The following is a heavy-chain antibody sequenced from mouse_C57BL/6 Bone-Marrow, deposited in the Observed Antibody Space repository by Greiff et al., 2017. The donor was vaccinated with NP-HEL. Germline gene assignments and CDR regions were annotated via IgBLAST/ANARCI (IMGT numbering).Heavy chain of an antibody. J-gene: IGHJ2*01. CDR2: IYPRRGNT. CDR3: ARSPLYGSRDY. V-gene: IGHV1-81*01. D-gene: IGHD1-1*01. CDR1: GYTFTSYG. Sequence: VQLQQSGAELARPGASVKLSCKASGYTFTSYGISWVKQRTGQGLEWIGEIYPRRGNTYYNEKFKGKATLTADKSSSTAYMELRSLTSEDSAVYFVARSPLYGSRDYWGQGTTLTVSS.